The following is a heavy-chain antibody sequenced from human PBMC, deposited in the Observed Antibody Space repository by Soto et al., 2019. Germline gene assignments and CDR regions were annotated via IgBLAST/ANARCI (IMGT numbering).Heavy chain of an antibody. J-gene: IGHJ4*02. CDR1: GFTFSNAW. CDR2: IKSKADGGTT. CDR3: TTTGTIDY. Sequence: EVQLVESGGGLVKPGGSLRLCCAASGFTFSNAWMTWVRQAPGKGLEWVGRIKSKADGGTTYYAEPVKGRFTISSDDSKNVVCLQMNSLKTEDTAVYYCTTTGTIDYWGQGTLVTVSS. V-gene: IGHV3-15*01. D-gene: IGHD1-1*01.